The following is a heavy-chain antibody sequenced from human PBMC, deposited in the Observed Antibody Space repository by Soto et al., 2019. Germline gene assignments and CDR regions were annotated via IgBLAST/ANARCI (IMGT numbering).Heavy chain of an antibody. CDR2: INHSGST. J-gene: IGHJ4*02. CDR1: GGSFSGYY. V-gene: IGHV4-34*01. D-gene: IGHD2-15*01. Sequence: PSETLSLTCAVYGGSFSGYYWSWIRQPPGKGLEWIGEINHSGSTNYNPSLKSRVTISVDTSKNQFSLKLSSVTAADTAVYYCAGRDCSGGSSLFDYWDQGTLVTVSS. CDR3: AGRDCSGGSSLFDY.